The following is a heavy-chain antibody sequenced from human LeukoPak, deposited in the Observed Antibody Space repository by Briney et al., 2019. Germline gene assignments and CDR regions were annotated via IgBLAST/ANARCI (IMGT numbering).Heavy chain of an antibody. D-gene: IGHD2/OR15-2a*01. Sequence: TSETLSLTCTVSGGSISSYYWSWIRQPPGKGLEWIGYIYYSGSTNYNPSLKSRVTISVDTSKNQFSLKLSSVTAADTAVYYCARDFYFDAFDIWGQGTMVTVSS. J-gene: IGHJ3*02. CDR3: ARDFYFDAFDI. V-gene: IGHV4-59*01. CDR1: GGSISSYY. CDR2: IYYSGST.